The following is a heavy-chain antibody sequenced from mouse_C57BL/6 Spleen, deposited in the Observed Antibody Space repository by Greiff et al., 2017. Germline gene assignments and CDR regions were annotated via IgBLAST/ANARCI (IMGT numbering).Heavy chain of an antibody. Sequence: EVKVEESGPGLVKPSQSLSLTCSVTGYSITSGYYWNWIRQFPGNKLEWMGYIIYDGSNNYNPSLKNRISITRDTSKNQFFLKLNSVTTEDTATYYCASGWLREVGYFDVWGTGTTVTVSS. D-gene: IGHD2-2*01. J-gene: IGHJ1*03. CDR2: IIYDGSN. CDR1: GYSITSGYY. CDR3: ASGWLREVGYFDV. V-gene: IGHV3-6*01.